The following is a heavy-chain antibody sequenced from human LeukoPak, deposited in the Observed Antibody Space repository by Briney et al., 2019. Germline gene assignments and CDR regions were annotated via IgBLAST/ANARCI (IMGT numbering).Heavy chain of an antibody. CDR2: IYPGDSDT. Sequence: GESLKISCKGSGYSFTSYWIGWVRQMPGKGLEWMGIIYPGDSDTRYSPSFQGQVTISADKSISTAYLQWSSLKASDTAVYYCARQPPRGYNSAWFDSWGQGTLVTVSS. CDR3: ARQPPRGYNSAWFDS. V-gene: IGHV5-51*01. J-gene: IGHJ5*01. CDR1: GYSFTSYW. D-gene: IGHD6-19*01.